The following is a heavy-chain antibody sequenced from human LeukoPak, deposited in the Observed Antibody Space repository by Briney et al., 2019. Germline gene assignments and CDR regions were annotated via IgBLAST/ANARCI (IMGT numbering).Heavy chain of an antibody. J-gene: IGHJ6*03. Sequence: GESLKISCKASGYIFTSYWIGWVRQMPGKGLEWMGIIYPGDSDTRYSPSFQGQVTISADKSISTAYLQWSSLKASDTAMYYCARHRSYYYYYMDVWGKGTTVTVSS. CDR2: IYPGDSDT. CDR3: ARHRSYYYYYMDV. CDR1: GYIFTSYW. V-gene: IGHV5-51*01.